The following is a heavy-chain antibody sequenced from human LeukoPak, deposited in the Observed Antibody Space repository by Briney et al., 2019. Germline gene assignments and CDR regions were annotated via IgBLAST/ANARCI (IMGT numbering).Heavy chain of an antibody. CDR2: ISGSTSYT. CDR1: GFTFSDYD. D-gene: IGHD5-12*01. V-gene: IGHV3-11*06. CDR3: ARYVASLKEALDS. Sequence: GGSLRLSCAASGFTFSDYDMSWIRQAPGKGLEWLSYISGSTSYTDYADSVKGRFTISRDNARKALYLQMNSLRAEDTAVYYCARYVASLKEALDSWGQGTLVTVSS. J-gene: IGHJ4*02.